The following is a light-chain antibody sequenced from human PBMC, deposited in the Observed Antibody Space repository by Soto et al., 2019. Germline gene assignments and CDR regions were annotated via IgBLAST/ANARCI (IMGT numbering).Light chain of an antibody. CDR1: SSNIGSNS. V-gene: IGLV1-44*01. CDR3: AAWVDSLNGPV. J-gene: IGLJ2*01. CDR2: TNN. Sequence: QSVLTQPPSASGTPGQTVTISCSGGSSNIGSNSVNWYQQLPGSAPKLLIYTNNQRPSGVPDRFSGSKSGNSASLAVSGLQSEDEGDYYCAAWVDSLNGPVFGGGTKLTVL.